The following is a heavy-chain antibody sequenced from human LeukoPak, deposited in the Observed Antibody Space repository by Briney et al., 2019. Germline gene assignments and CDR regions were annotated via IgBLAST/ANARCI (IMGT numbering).Heavy chain of an antibody. CDR1: GASINTYY. CDR3: TRVVNGGHFDY. V-gene: IGHV4-59*01. J-gene: IGHJ4*02. Sequence: SETLSLTCSVSGASINTYYWTWIRQPPGKGLEWIGYVYHTGASGYHPSLKSRVAMSLDTSKNQVSLNLRSVTAADTAVYFCTRVVNGGHFDYWGQGTLVTVSS. D-gene: IGHD2-8*01. CDR2: VYHTGAS.